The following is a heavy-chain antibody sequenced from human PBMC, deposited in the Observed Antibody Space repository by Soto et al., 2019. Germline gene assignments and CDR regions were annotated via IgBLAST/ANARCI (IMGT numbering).Heavy chain of an antibody. V-gene: IGHV1-69*01. Sequence: QVQLVQSGAEVKKPGSSVKVSCKASGGTFSSYAFSWVRQAPGQRLEWMGGILPVFGTTNYAQRFQDRLTITADESTGTAYMDLSSLRSDDTAVYYCSLGRTTLVGGVLDFWGQGTLVTVSS. CDR3: SLGRTTLVGGVLDF. J-gene: IGHJ4*02. D-gene: IGHD3-10*01. CDR1: GGTFSSYA. CDR2: ILPVFGTT.